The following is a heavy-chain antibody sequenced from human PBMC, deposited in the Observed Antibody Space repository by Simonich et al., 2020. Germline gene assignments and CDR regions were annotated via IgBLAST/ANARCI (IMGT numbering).Heavy chain of an antibody. J-gene: IGHJ3*02. CDR1: GFTFSSYA. D-gene: IGHD3-9*01. V-gene: IGHV3-7*01. CDR2: IKQDGSEK. CDR3: ACLGTGDAFDI. Sequence: GGGLVQPGGSLRLSCAASGFTFSSYAMSWVRQAPGKGLEWVANIKQDGSEKYYVDSVKGRFTISRDNAKNSLYLQMNSLRAEDTAVYYCACLGTGDAFDIWGQGTMVTVSS.